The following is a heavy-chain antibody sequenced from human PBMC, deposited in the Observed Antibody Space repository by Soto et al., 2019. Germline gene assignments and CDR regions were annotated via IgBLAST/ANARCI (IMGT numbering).Heavy chain of an antibody. CDR2: ISSSSSTI. Sequence: GGSLRLSCAASGFTFSSYSMNWVRQAPGKGLEWVSYISSSSSTIYYADSVKGRFTISRDNAKNSLYLHMNSLRDEDTAVYYCARSVAARRLYSGYDYNLDVWGQGTTVTVSS. CDR1: GFTFSSYS. D-gene: IGHD5-12*01. CDR3: ARSVAARRLYSGYDYNLDV. V-gene: IGHV3-48*02. J-gene: IGHJ6*02.